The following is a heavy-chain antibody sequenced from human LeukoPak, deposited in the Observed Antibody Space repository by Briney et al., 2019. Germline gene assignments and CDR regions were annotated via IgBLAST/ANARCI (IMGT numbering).Heavy chain of an antibody. D-gene: IGHD1-26*01. Sequence: GGSLRLSCTASGFTFSDSYMTWIRQAPGKGLEWVSYISNSGREINYADSVKGRFTISRDNAKNSLYLQMNSLRAEDTAVYYCARTQVGASPFDAFDIWGQGTMVTVSS. J-gene: IGHJ3*02. CDR2: ISNSGREI. CDR3: ARTQVGASPFDAFDI. CDR1: GFTFSDSY. V-gene: IGHV3-11*06.